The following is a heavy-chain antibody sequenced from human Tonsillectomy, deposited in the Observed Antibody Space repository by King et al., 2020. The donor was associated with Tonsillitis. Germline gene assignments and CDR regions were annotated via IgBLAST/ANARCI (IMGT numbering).Heavy chain of an antibody. CDR1: GCSINCGSYS. Sequence: VQLQESGPGLVKPSQTLSLTCTVSGCSINCGSYSLGWIRQPAGGGREWIGGVDTTGGANNNPSLKNRATLSVDTSKNQFSLKLCSVTAADTAIYYCASRASTDYWGQGVLVTVSS. CDR3: ASRASTDY. CDR2: VDTTGGA. D-gene: IGHD2-21*01. V-gene: IGHV4-61*02. J-gene: IGHJ4*02.